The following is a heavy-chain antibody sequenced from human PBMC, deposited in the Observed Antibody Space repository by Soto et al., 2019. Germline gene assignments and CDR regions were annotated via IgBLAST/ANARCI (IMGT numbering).Heavy chain of an antibody. V-gene: IGHV1-69*13. J-gene: IGHJ5*02. CDR1: GGTFSSYA. Sequence: SVKVSCKASGGTFSSYAISWVRQAPGQGLEWMGGIIPIFGTANYAQKFQGRVTITADESTSTAYMELSSLRSEDTAVYYCAREIKMYSGSLKWFDPWGQGTLVTVSS. CDR2: IIPIFGTA. D-gene: IGHD6-6*01. CDR3: AREIKMYSGSLKWFDP.